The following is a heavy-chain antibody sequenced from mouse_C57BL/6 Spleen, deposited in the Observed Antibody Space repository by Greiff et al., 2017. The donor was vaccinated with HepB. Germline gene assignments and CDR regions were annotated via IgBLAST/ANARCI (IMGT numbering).Heavy chain of an antibody. CDR3: ARWLLQNAMDY. CDR1: GFTFSDYY. Sequence: EVNLVESEGGLVQPGRSMKLSCTASGFTFSDYYMAWVRQVPEKGLEWVANINYDGSSTYYLDPLKSRFIISRDNAKNILYLQMSSLKSEDTATYYCARWLLQNAMDYWGQGTSVTVSS. D-gene: IGHD2-3*01. J-gene: IGHJ4*01. CDR2: INYDGSST. V-gene: IGHV5-16*01.